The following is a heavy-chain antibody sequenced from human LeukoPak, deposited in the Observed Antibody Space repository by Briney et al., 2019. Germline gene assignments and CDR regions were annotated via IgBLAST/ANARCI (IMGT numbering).Heavy chain of an antibody. J-gene: IGHJ4*02. CDR2: ISSSSSYI. CDR1: GFTLSSYS. Sequence: PGGSLRLSCAASGFTLSSYSMNWVRQAPGKGLEWVSSISSSSSYIYYADSVKGRFTISRDNTKNLLYLEMNSLRAEDTAMNFCVRDVGAVRGEVYFDYWGQGTLVTVSS. D-gene: IGHD3-10*01. CDR3: VRDVGAVRGEVYFDY. V-gene: IGHV3-21*06.